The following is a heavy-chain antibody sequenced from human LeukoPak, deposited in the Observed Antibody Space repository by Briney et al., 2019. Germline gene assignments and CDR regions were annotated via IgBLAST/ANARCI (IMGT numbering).Heavy chain of an antibody. Sequence: GASVKVSCKASGYTFTSYDINWVRQATGQGLEWTGWMNPNSGNTGYAQKFQGRVTMTRNTSISTAYMELSSLRSEDTAVYYCARGLEGFLASGDYYYYGMDVWGQGTTVTVSS. V-gene: IGHV1-8*01. J-gene: IGHJ6*02. CDR3: ARGLEGFLASGDYYYYGMDV. CDR1: GYTFTSYD. D-gene: IGHD3-3*01. CDR2: MNPNSGNT.